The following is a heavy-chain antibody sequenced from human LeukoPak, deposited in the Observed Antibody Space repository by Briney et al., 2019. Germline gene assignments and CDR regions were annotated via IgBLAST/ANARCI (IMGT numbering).Heavy chain of an antibody. J-gene: IGHJ4*02. V-gene: IGHV3-21*01. Sequence: PGGSLRLSCAASGFTFSSHTINWVRQAPGKGLEWVSSISSSSDYIHYADSVRGRFTISRDNAKNSLYLQMNSLRAEDTAVYYCARDLRSSGYYAFDYWGQGTLVTVSS. D-gene: IGHD3-22*01. CDR3: ARDLRSSGYYAFDY. CDR1: GFTFSSHT. CDR2: ISSSSDYI.